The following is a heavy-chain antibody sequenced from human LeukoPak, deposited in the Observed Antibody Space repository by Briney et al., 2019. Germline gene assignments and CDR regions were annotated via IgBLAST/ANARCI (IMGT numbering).Heavy chain of an antibody. J-gene: IGHJ4*02. Sequence: GGSLGLSCAASGFTVSSNYMSWVRQAPGKGLEWVSLIYSGGSTYYADSVKGRFTISRDNSKNTLYLQMNSPRAEDTAVYYCARETYYYDSSGYRHYYFDYWGQGTLVTVSS. V-gene: IGHV3-53*01. CDR2: IYSGGST. D-gene: IGHD3-22*01. CDR1: GFTVSSNY. CDR3: ARETYYYDSSGYRHYYFDY.